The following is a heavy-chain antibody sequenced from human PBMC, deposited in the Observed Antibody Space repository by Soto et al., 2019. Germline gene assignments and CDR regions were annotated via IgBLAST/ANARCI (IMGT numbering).Heavy chain of an antibody. D-gene: IGHD3-22*01. V-gene: IGHV1-24*01. CDR3: ATQGGGSGYYYSDDAFDI. CDR1: GYPPTELF. J-gene: IGHJ3*02. CDR2: FDPEDGET. Sequence: GASMKVSCKVSGYPPTELFLPWVRQAPGKRPEWMGGFDPEDGETIYAQKFQGRVTMTEDTSTDTAYMELSSLRSEDTAVYYCATQGGGSGYYYSDDAFDIWGQGTMVTVSS.